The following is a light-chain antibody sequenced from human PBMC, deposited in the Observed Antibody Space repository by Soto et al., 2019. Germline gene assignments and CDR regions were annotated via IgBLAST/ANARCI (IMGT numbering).Light chain of an antibody. V-gene: IGKV3-15*01. CDR2: GAS. CDR3: QQYSDWPPWT. Sequence: EIVMTQSPATLSVSPGERATLSCRASQSIHIRLAWYQQKPGQAPRLLIYGASTRAAGIPERFRGSRSGTEFTLAISSVQSDAFAVYYCQQYSDWPPWTFGQGTKVDIK. CDR1: QSIHIR. J-gene: IGKJ1*01.